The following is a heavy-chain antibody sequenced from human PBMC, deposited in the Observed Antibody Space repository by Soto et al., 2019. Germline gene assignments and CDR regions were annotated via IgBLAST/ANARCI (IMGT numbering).Heavy chain of an antibody. V-gene: IGHV3-48*02. CDR3: ARVAYYYDSSGPTFGGPDY. CDR2: ISSSSSTI. CDR1: GFTFSSYS. J-gene: IGHJ4*02. D-gene: IGHD3-22*01. Sequence: PGGSLRLSCAASGFTFSSYSMNWVRQAPGKGLEWVSYISSSSSTIYCADSVKGRFTISRDNAKNSLYLQMNSLRDEDTAVYYSARVAYYYDSSGPTFGGPDYWGQGTLVTVSS.